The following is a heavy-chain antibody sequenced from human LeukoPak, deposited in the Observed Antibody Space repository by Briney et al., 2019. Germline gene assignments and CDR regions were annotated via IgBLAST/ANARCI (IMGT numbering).Heavy chain of an antibody. Sequence: PGGSLRLSCVASGSTLRSYSMNWVRQAPGKGLEWVSYISSGSSLIHYADSVKGRFTISRDSAKNSLYLQMNNLRVEDTAVYYCAPTYYYESSGHQGGQGTLVTVSA. V-gene: IGHV3-48*01. CDR2: ISSGSSLI. J-gene: IGHJ4*02. D-gene: IGHD3-22*01. CDR3: APTYYYESSGHQ. CDR1: GSTLRSYS.